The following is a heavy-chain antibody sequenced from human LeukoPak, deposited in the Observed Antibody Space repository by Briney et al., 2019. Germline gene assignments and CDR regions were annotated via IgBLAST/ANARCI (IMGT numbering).Heavy chain of an antibody. V-gene: IGHV3-53*04. J-gene: IGHJ4*02. CDR2: IYNDGST. CDR3: ARTADRKWHFDY. D-gene: IGHD2-21*02. Sequence: PGESLRLSCAASGFTVSTNYMSWVRQAPGKGLEWVSIIYNDGSTYYADSVKGRFTISRHNSKNTLYLQMSSLRHEDTAVYYCARTADRKWHFDYWGQGTPVTVSS. CDR1: GFTVSTNY.